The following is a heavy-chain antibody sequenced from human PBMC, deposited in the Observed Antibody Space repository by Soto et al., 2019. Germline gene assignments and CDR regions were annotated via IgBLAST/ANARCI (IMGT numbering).Heavy chain of an antibody. J-gene: IGHJ6*02. CDR1: GGYISSSGYY. CDR2: IYYSGST. CDR3: AGGRGDYYYAMDV. Sequence: SETLSLTSTVSGGYISSSGYYWGWIRQPPGKGLEWIGSIYYSGSTYYNPSLKSRVTISVDTSKNQFSLKLSSVTAADTAVYYCAGGRGDYYYAMDVWGQGTTVTVSS. V-gene: IGHV4-39*01. D-gene: IGHD3-10*01.